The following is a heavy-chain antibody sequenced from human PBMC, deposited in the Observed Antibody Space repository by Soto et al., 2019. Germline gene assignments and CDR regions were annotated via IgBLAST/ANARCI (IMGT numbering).Heavy chain of an antibody. CDR3: ARAWVVVTAPDY. CDR2: INAGNGNT. V-gene: IGHV1-3*05. D-gene: IGHD2-21*02. J-gene: IGHJ4*02. CDR1: GYTFTSRA. Sequence: QVQLVQSGAEEKKPGASVKVSCKTSGYTFTSRAMHRVRQAPGPRLEWMGWINAGNGNTKYSQKFQGRVTITRDTSASTAYMELSSLRSEDTAVYYCARAWVVVTAPDYWGQGTLVTVSS.